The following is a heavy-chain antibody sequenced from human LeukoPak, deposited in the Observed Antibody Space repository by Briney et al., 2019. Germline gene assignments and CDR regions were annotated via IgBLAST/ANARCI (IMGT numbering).Heavy chain of an antibody. V-gene: IGHV4-4*07. D-gene: IGHD3-22*01. CDR3: ARDRYYYDSGGDAFDI. Sequence: SETLSLTCTVSGGSISSYYWSWIRQPAGKGLEWIGRIYTSGSTNYNPSLKSRVTMSVDTSKNQFSLKLSSVTAADTAVYYCARDRYYYDSGGDAFDIWGQGTMVTVSS. CDR1: GGSISSYY. J-gene: IGHJ3*02. CDR2: IYTSGST.